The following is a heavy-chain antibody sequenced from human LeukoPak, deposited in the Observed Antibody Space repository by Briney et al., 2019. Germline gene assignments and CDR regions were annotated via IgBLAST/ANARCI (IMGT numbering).Heavy chain of an antibody. CDR1: GFTFDDYA. Sequence: GGSLRLSCAASGFTFDDYAMHWVRQAPGKGLEWVSGISWNSGSIGYADSVKGRFTISRDNAKNSLYLQMNSLRAEDTALYYCAKATVAGYFDYWGQGTLVTVSS. CDR3: AKATVAGYFDY. J-gene: IGHJ4*02. V-gene: IGHV3-9*01. D-gene: IGHD6-19*01. CDR2: ISWNSGSI.